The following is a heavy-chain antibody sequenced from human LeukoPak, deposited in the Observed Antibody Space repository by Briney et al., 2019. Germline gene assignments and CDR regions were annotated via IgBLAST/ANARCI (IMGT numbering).Heavy chain of an antibody. J-gene: IGHJ4*01. CDR1: GFTFSSYA. CDR3: ARSPGSSGGAYVGDY. Sequence: GGSLRLSCAASGFTFSSYAMSWVRQAPGKGLEWVSTISGSGGSTYYADSVKGRFSISRDNAKSTLYLQMNGLRAEDTAVYYCARSPGSSGGAYVGDYWGHGTLVTVSS. D-gene: IGHD3-22*01. CDR2: ISGSGGST. V-gene: IGHV3-23*01.